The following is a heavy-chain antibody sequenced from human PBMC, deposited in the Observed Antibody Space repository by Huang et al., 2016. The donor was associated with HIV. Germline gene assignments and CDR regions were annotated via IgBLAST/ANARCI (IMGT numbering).Heavy chain of an antibody. V-gene: IGHV3-74*01. CDR3: ARDPRIQSWLNFFDY. D-gene: IGHD3-22*01. CDR2: ITSEGRST. CDR1: GFSISSYW. Sequence: EVQLVESGGGLVQPGGSLRLSCAASGFSISSYWVHWVRQAPGKGLGWVSRITSEGRSTSYADSVKGRFTISRDNAKNTLYLQMNSLRAEDTAVYYCARDPRIQSWLNFFDYWGQGTLVSVSS. J-gene: IGHJ4*02.